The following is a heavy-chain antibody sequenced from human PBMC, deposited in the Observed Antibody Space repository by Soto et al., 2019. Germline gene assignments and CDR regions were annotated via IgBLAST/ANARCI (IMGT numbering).Heavy chain of an antibody. CDR1: GYSFSDYY. D-gene: IGHD1-26*01. V-gene: IGHV1-2*02. CDR2: INPTSGGT. Sequence: ASVKVSCKASGYSFSDYYRHWVRQAPGQGLEWMGWINPTSGGTNYARKFQGRVTMTRDTSINTDYMELSRLTSDDTAVYYFAISMKLVGSRDYWGQGTLFPFSS. J-gene: IGHJ4*02. CDR3: AISMKLVGSRDY.